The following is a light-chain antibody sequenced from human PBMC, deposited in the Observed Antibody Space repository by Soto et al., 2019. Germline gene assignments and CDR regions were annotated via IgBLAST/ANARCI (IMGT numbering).Light chain of an antibody. Sequence: DIQMTQSPSSLSASVGDRVTITCRASQAIRNDLAWYQQKPGKAPKRLIYAASSLQSGVPSRFRGSGSGTEFTLTISSLQPEDFATYYCLQHNTYPWTFGQGTKVDIK. CDR1: QAIRND. J-gene: IGKJ1*01. V-gene: IGKV1-17*01. CDR2: AAS. CDR3: LQHNTYPWT.